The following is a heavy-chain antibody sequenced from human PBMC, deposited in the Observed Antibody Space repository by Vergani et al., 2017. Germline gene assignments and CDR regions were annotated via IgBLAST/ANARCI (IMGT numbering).Heavy chain of an antibody. CDR2: IYPGDSDT. V-gene: IGHV5-51*01. J-gene: IGHJ5*02. CDR3: ARLEGDCTNGVCGGS. D-gene: IGHD2-8*01. CDR1: GFTFSSYS. Sequence: EVQLVESGGGLVKPGGSLRLSCAASGFTFSSYSMNWVRQMPGKGLEWMGIIYPGDSDTRYSPSFQGHVTISADKSISTAYLQWSSLKASDTAMYYCARLEGDCTNGVCGGSWGQGTLVTVSS.